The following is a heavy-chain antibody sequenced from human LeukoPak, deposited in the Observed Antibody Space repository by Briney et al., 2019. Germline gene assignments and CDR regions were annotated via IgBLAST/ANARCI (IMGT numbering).Heavy chain of an antibody. D-gene: IGHD1-26*01. CDR2: IYPGDSDT. Sequence: GESLKISWKGSGYSFTNYWIGWVRQMPGKGLEWMGVIYPGDSDTRYSPSFQGQVTISADKSISTAYLQWSSLKASDTAMYYCARNSGNYYRAYFDYWGQGTLVTVSS. J-gene: IGHJ4*02. V-gene: IGHV5-51*01. CDR1: GYSFTNYW. CDR3: ARNSGNYYRAYFDY.